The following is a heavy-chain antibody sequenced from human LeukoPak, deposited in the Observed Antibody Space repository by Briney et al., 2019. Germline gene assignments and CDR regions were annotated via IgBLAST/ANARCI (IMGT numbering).Heavy chain of an antibody. D-gene: IGHD6-19*01. CDR3: ARDSFLVAGTYYFDH. J-gene: IGHJ4*02. CDR1: GYTFTSYG. V-gene: IGHV1-18*01. Sequence: ASVKVSCKASGYTFTSYGISWVRQAPGQGLEWMGWISAYNGNTNYAQKLQGRVTMTTDTSTSTAHMELRSLRSDDTAVYYCARDSFLVAGTYYFDHWGQGTLVTVSS. CDR2: ISAYNGNT.